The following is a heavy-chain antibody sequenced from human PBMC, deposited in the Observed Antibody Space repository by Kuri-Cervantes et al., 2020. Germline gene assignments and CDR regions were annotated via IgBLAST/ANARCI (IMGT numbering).Heavy chain of an antibody. J-gene: IGHJ4*02. V-gene: IGHV3-9*01. CDR3: ARVRVSDDAVDY. CDR2: ISWNSGSI. Sequence: SLKISCAASGFTFDDYAMHWVRQAPGKGLEWVSGISWNSGSIGYADSVKGRFTISRDNAKNSLYLQMNSLRAEDTAVYYCARVRVSDDAVDYWGQGTLVTVSS. D-gene: IGHD1-1*01. CDR1: GFTFDDYA.